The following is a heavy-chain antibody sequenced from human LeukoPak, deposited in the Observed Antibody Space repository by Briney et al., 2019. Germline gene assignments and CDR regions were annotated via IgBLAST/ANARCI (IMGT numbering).Heavy chain of an antibody. CDR2: ISSSGSTI. V-gene: IGHV3-48*03. D-gene: IGHD3-10*02. Sequence: GGSLRLSCAASGFTFSSYEMNWVRQAPGKGLEWVSYISSSGSTIYYADSVKGRFTISRDNAKNSLYLQMNSLRAGDTAVYYCPVLGITMIGGVWGKGTTVTISS. CDR3: PVLGITMIGGV. J-gene: IGHJ6*04. CDR1: GFTFSSYE.